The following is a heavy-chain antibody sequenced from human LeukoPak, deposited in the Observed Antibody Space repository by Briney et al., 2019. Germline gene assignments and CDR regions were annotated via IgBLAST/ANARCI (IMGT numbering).Heavy chain of an antibody. CDR3: ARRGSGWYVDY. CDR2: IYPGDSDT. J-gene: IGHJ4*02. CDR1: GYTFTSYW. Sequence: GESLKISCKGSGYTFTSYWIGWVRPMPGKRLEWMGIIYPGDSDTRYSPSFQGQVSISVDKSISTAYLQWSSLKASDTAMYYCARRGSGWYVDYWGQGTLVTVSS. D-gene: IGHD6-19*01. V-gene: IGHV5-51*01.